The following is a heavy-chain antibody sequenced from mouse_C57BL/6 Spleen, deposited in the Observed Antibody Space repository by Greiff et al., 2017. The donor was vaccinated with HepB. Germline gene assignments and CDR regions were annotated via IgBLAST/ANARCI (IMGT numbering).Heavy chain of an antibody. V-gene: IGHV1-82*01. J-gene: IGHJ2*01. D-gene: IGHD3-1*01. CDR3: ARAAREYFDY. CDR1: GYAFSSSW. Sequence: QVQLQQSGPELVKPGASVKISCKASGYAFSSSWMNWVKQRPGKGLEWIGRIYPGDGDTNYNGKFKGKATLTADKSSSTAYMQLSSLTSEDSAVYFCARAAREYFDYWGQGTTLTVSS. CDR2: IYPGDGDT.